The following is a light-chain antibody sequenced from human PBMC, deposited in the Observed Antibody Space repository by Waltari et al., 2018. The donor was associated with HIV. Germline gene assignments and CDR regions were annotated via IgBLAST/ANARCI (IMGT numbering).Light chain of an antibody. J-gene: IGLJ3*02. CDR3: CSYAGSDTLV. V-gene: IGLV2-23*02. Sequence: HSALTQPASVSGSPGQSITISCTGTSSNVGTYNLVSWYQQHPGKAPKLLIKEVTRRPSGLSDRFSGSKSGNTASLTVSGLQAEDEAIYYCCSYAGSDTLVFGGGTSLTIL. CDR2: EVT. CDR1: SSNVGTYNL.